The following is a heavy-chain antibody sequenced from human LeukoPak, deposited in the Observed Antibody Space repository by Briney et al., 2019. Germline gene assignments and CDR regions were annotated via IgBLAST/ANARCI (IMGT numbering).Heavy chain of an antibody. J-gene: IGHJ4*02. CDR1: GFTFSSYS. D-gene: IGHD5-18*01. V-gene: IGHV3-48*02. Sequence: GGSLRLSCAASGFTFSSYSMNWVRQAPGKGLEWVSYISSSSSTIYYADSVKGRFTISRDNAMNSLYLQVNSLRDEDTAVYCCARVDTAMVTGFDYWGQGTLVTVSS. CDR2: ISSSSSTI. CDR3: ARVDTAMVTGFDY.